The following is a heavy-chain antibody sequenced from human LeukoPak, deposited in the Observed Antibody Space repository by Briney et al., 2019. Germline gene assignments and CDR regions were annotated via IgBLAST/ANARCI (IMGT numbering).Heavy chain of an antibody. J-gene: IGHJ4*02. V-gene: IGHV3-74*01. D-gene: IGHD6-19*01. CDR3: ATTQWLAPPPDS. Sequence: GGSLRLSCAASGFTFSKYWMLWVRQAPGKGLESVSRINTDGTVTTYADSVKGRFTVSRDNADNTMFLQMNSVRDEDTAVYYCATTQWLAPPPDSWGQGTPVTVSS. CDR2: INTDGTVT. CDR1: GFTFSKYW.